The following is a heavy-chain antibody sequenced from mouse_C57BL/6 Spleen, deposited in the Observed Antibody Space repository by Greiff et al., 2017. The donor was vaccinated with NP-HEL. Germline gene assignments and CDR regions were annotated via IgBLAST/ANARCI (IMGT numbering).Heavy chain of an antibody. Sequence: QVQLQQSDAELVKPGASVKISCKVSGYTFTDHTIHWMKQRPEQGLEWIGYIYPRDGSTKYNEKFKGKATLTADKSSSTAYMQLNSLTSEDSAVYFCARRRIYYGYDDAMDYWGQGTSVTVSS. J-gene: IGHJ4*01. D-gene: IGHD2-2*01. CDR2: IYPRDGST. V-gene: IGHV1-78*01. CDR3: ARRRIYYGYDDAMDY. CDR1: GYTFTDHT.